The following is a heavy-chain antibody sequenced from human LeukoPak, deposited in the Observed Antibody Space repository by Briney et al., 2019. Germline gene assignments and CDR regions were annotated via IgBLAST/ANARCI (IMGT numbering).Heavy chain of an antibody. CDR3: TRDRDLGVGNWFDP. V-gene: IGHV3-21*01. J-gene: IGHJ5*02. CDR2: ISSGRNYI. D-gene: IGHD3-3*01. Sequence: GGSLRLSCVASGFLFSDCSLNWVRQAPGKGLEWVSSISSGRNYIYYADSVRGRFTISRDNAKNSLYLQMNSLRAEDTAVYYCTRDRDLGVGNWFDPWGQGTLVTVSS. CDR1: GFLFSDCS.